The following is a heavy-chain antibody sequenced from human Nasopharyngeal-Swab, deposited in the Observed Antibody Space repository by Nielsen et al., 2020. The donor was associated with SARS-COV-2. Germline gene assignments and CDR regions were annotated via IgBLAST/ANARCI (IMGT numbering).Heavy chain of an antibody. CDR3: ARENQEYANIWIDY. Sequence: ASVQVSCKASGYTFTSNVLNWVRQAPGQGPEYIGWIRTKTGAPTYAQAFTGRFVLSLDTSVSTTYLQISSLKADDTAVYYCARENQEYANIWIDYWGQGTQVTVSS. V-gene: IGHV7-4-1*02. D-gene: IGHD1-1*01. J-gene: IGHJ4*02. CDR1: GYTFTSNV. CDR2: IRTKTGAP.